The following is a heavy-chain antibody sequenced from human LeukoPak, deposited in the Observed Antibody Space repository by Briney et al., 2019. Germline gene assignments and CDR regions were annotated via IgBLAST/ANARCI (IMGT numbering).Heavy chain of an antibody. D-gene: IGHD4-23*01. CDR3: ARVTVVTPDYFDY. J-gene: IGHJ4*02. V-gene: IGHV3-74*01. Sequence: GGSLRLSCAASGFTFRSYWMHWVRQAPGKGLVWVSRTNRDGSGTSYADSVKGRFTISRDNAKNSLYLQMNSLRAEDAAVYYCARVTVVTPDYFDYWGQGTLVTVSS. CDR1: GFTFRSYW. CDR2: TNRDGSGT.